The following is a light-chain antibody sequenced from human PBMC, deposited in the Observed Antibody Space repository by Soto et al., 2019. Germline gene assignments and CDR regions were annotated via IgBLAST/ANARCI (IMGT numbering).Light chain of an antibody. Sequence: QSALTQPASVSGSPGQSITISCTGTSSDIGGYNYVSWYQQHPGKAPKLMIYEVSNRPSGVSNRFSGSKSGSTASLTISGLQAEDEADYYCSSYTSITTPVFGGGTKLTGL. V-gene: IGLV2-14*01. J-gene: IGLJ3*02. CDR3: SSYTSITTPV. CDR1: SSDIGGYNY. CDR2: EVS.